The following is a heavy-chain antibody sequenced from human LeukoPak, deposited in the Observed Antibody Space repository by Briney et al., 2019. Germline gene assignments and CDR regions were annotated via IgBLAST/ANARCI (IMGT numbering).Heavy chain of an antibody. CDR1: GGSFSGYY. Sequence: PLETLSLTCAVYGGSFSGYYWSWIRQPPGKGLEWIGEINHSGSTNYNPSLKSRVTISVYTSKNQFSLKLSSVTAADTAVYYCASRSRFYDFWSGRPFDPWGQGTLVTVSS. D-gene: IGHD3-3*01. CDR3: ASRSRFYDFWSGRPFDP. CDR2: INHSGST. J-gene: IGHJ5*02. V-gene: IGHV4-34*01.